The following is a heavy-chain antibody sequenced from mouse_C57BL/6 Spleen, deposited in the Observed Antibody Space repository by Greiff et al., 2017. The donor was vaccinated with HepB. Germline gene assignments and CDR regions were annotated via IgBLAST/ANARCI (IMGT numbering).Heavy chain of an antibody. V-gene: IGHV1-26*01. CDR3: IYSNYGSAMDY. D-gene: IGHD2-5*01. J-gene: IGHJ4*01. Sequence: EVQLQQSGPELVKPGASVKISCKASGYTFTDYYMNWVKQSHGKSLEWIGDINPNNGGTSYNQKFKGKATLTVDKSSSTAYMELRSLTSEDSAVYYCIYSNYGSAMDYWGQGTSVTVSS. CDR2: INPNNGGT. CDR1: GYTFTDYY.